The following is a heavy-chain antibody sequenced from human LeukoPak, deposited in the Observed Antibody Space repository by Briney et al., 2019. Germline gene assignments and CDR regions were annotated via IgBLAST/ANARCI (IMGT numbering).Heavy chain of an antibody. J-gene: IGHJ4*02. D-gene: IGHD4/OR15-4a*01. CDR3: ARRAGAYSHPYDY. CDR2: ISTRSTNI. Sequence: GGSLRLSCVASGFTFSTYNMNWVRQTPGKGLEWVSYISTRSTNINYADSVKGRFTISRDNAKNSLYLQMNSLRAEDTAVYYCARRAGAYSHPYDYWGQGTLVTVSS. V-gene: IGHV3-48*01. CDR1: GFTFSTYN.